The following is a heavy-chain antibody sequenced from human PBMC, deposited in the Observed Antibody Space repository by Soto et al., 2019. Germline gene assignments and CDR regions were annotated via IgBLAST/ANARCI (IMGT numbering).Heavy chain of an antibody. CDR1: GFTFSSYS. D-gene: IGHD5-12*01. Sequence: GGSLRLSCAASGFTFSSYSMNWVRQAPGKGLEWVSSISSSSTYIYYADSVKGRFTISRDNAKNSLYLQMNSLRAEDTAVYYCTTLAGWLRRAHWGQGTLVTVSS. V-gene: IGHV3-21*01. CDR2: ISSSSTYI. J-gene: IGHJ4*02. CDR3: TTLAGWLRRAH.